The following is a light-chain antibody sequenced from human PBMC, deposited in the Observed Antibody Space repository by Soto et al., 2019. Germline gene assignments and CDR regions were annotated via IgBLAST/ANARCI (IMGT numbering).Light chain of an antibody. J-gene: IGKJ1*01. CDR3: QEYNSWRGEWT. CDR2: DAS. V-gene: IGKV1-5*01. Sequence: DVQMTHSPSTLSASVEDRVTITCRARQSINIWLAWYQQKAGKAPKLLIYDASTLESGVPSRFSGSGSRTEFTLTISSLQPDDFETYYCQEYNSWRGEWTFGQGTKVDIK. CDR1: QSINIW.